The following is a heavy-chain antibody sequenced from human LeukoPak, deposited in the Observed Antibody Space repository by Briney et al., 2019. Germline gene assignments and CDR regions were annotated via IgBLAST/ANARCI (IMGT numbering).Heavy chain of an antibody. CDR3: AKEIDYGSGSSDAFDI. Sequence: GGSLRLSCAASGFTFSSYGMHWVRQAPGKGLEWVAFIRYDGSNKYYADSVKGRFTISRDNSKNTLYLQMNSLRAEDTAVYYCAKEIDYGSGSSDAFDIWGQGTMVTVSS. CDR2: IRYDGSNK. D-gene: IGHD3-10*01. CDR1: GFTFSSYG. V-gene: IGHV3-30*02. J-gene: IGHJ3*02.